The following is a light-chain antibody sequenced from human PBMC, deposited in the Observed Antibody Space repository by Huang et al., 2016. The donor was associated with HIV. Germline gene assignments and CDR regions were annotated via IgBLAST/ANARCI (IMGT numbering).Light chain of an antibody. V-gene: IGKV3-15*01. Sequence: EIVMTQSPATLSASQGDRVTLSCRASQSVSSNLAWYQQKPGQTPRLLIYGASTRATGIPVRFSGSGSGTEFTLTISSLQSEDFAVYYCQHYNNWPPWTFGQGTKVEIK. J-gene: IGKJ1*01. CDR2: GAS. CDR3: QHYNNWPPWT. CDR1: QSVSSN.